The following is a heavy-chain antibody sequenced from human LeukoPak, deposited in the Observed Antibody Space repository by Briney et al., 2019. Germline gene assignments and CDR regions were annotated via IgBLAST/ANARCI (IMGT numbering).Heavy chain of an antibody. J-gene: IGHJ4*02. CDR1: GYTFTGYY. V-gene: IGHV1-18*04. CDR3: ARATTPSARFDY. D-gene: IGHD4-11*01. CDR2: ISAYNGNT. Sequence: ASVKVSCKASGYTFTGYYMHWVRQAPGQGLEWMGWISAYNGNTNYAQKLQGRVTMTTDTSTSTAYMELRSLRSDDTAVYYCARATTPSARFDYWGQGTLVTVSS.